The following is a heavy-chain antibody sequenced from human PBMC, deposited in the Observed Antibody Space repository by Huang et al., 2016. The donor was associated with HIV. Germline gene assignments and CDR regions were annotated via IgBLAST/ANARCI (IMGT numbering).Heavy chain of an antibody. Sequence: QVQLQESGRGLVKPSETLSLTCTVSGGSFSSSFYYWGWIRQSPGKGLEWIGSMYDSGSTYYNPSLKSRVTISADTSNSQVSLKLTSVTAADSAVYYCVRHRPNYDFWSGYYPYFDDWGQGTLVTVSS. CDR1: GGSFSSSFYY. D-gene: IGHD3-3*01. V-gene: IGHV4-39*01. CDR2: MYDSGST. CDR3: VRHRPNYDFWSGYYPYFDD. J-gene: IGHJ4*02.